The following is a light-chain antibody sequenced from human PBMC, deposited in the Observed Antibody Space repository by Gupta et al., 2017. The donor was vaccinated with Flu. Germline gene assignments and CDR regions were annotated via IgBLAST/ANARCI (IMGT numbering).Light chain of an antibody. CDR2: SNN. Sequence: QSVLTQPPSASGTPGQRATISCSGSSSNIGSNPVNWYQQHPGTAPKLLIYSNNERPPGVTDRISGSRSGTSASLSISVLQSEDEDEYYCAGREYRRNGATYVFGTGTKVTVL. V-gene: IGLV1-44*01. CDR3: AGREYRRNGATYV. J-gene: IGLJ1*01. CDR1: SSNIGSNP.